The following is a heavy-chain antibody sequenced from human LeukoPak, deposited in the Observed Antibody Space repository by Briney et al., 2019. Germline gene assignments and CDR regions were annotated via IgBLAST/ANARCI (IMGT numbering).Heavy chain of an antibody. V-gene: IGHV3-30-3*01. CDR1: GFTFSSYA. CDR3: ASNYGDSLLSYYYYGMDV. D-gene: IGHD4-17*01. CDR2: ISYDGSNK. J-gene: IGHJ6*04. Sequence: GGSLRLSCAASGFTFSSYAMHWVRQAPGKGLEWVAVISYDGSNKYYADSVKGRFTISRDNSKNTLYLQMNSLRAEDTAVYYCASNYGDSLLSYYYYGMDVWGKGTTVTVSS.